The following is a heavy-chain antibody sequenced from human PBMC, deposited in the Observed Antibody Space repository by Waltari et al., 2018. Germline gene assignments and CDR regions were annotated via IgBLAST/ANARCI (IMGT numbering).Heavy chain of an antibody. CDR1: GGSIGTYY. V-gene: IGHV4-59*01. J-gene: IGHJ4*02. CDR2: TSYSGST. D-gene: IGHD2-15*01. CDR3: ARELWVAETRGYYLDF. Sequence: QVQLQESGPGLVKPSETLSLTCSVSGGSIGTYYWSWIRQPPGKGWQWIGVTSYSGSTHYHPSLRSLVTRSVDASKSQFSLRLTSVTTADTAVYYCARELWVAETRGYYLDFWGRGLLVTVSS.